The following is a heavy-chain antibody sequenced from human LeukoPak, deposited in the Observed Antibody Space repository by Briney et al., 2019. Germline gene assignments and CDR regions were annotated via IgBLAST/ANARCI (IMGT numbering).Heavy chain of an antibody. CDR1: GFTFSRYG. D-gene: IGHD5-18*01. Sequence: PGRSLRLSCAASGFTFSRYGMHWVRQAPGKGLEWVAVISYDGSNKYYADSVKGRFTISRDNSKNTLYLQMNSLRAEDTAVYYCAKTVDTARHYYYYGIAVWGRGTTVTVSS. CDR2: ISYDGSNK. J-gene: IGHJ6*02. V-gene: IGHV3-30*18. CDR3: AKTVDTARHYYYYGIAV.